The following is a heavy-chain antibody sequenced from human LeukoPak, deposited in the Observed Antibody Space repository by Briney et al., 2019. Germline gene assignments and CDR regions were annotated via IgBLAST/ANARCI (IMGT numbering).Heavy chain of an antibody. D-gene: IGHD5-12*01. CDR2: TSYSGTT. V-gene: IGHV4-59*08. Sequence: SETLSLTCTVSGGSVSTSYWSWIRQSPGKGLEWIAYTSYSGTTDNNPSLKSRLMISIDTSTNQFSLNLSSVTAADTAIYYCARHSHNQVAGGCFDPWGQGTLVTVS. J-gene: IGHJ5*02. CDR1: GGSVSTSY. CDR3: ARHSHNQVAGGCFDP.